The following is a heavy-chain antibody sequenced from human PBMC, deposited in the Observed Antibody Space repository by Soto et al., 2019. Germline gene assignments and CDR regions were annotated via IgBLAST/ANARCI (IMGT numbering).Heavy chain of an antibody. CDR2: IYYSGST. J-gene: IGHJ4*02. CDR3: ARSIRTAMVGYFDY. V-gene: IGHV4-39*01. D-gene: IGHD5-18*01. Sequence: QLQLQESGPGLVKPSETLSLTCTVSGGSISSSSHYWGWIRQPPGKGLEWIGSIYYSGSTTYNPSLKCRVTISVDTSKNQFSLKLSSVTAADTAVYYCARSIRTAMVGYFDYWGQGTLVTVSS. CDR1: GGSISSSSHY.